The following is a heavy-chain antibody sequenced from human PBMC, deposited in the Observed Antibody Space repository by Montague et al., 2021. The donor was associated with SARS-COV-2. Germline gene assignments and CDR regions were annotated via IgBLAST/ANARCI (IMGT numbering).Heavy chain of an antibody. CDR2: IDYIGNT. CDR1: GGSIISSNYY. J-gene: IGHJ5*02. CDR3: ARHLVKTTFEVVITNQYNGFDP. D-gene: IGHD3-3*01. Sequence: SETLSLTCAVSGGSIISSNYYWGWIRQPPGKGLEWIGSIDYIGNTYPTPSLKSRVTISVETSKNQFSLNLSSVTAADTAVYYCARHLVKTTFEVVITNQYNGFDPWGQGTLVTVSS. V-gene: IGHV4-39*01.